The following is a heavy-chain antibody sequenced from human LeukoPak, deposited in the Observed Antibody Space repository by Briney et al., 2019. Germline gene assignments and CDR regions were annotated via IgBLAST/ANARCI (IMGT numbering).Heavy chain of an antibody. V-gene: IGHV3-30*02. CDR3: AKDRAYYMDV. Sequence: AGGSLRLSCAATGFTFSDYYMSWIRQAPGTGLEWVAFIRYDGSNKNYADSVKGRFTISRDNSKNTLYLQMNSLRAEDTAVYYCAKDRAYYMDVWGKGTTVTISS. CDR2: IRYDGSNK. J-gene: IGHJ6*03. CDR1: GFTFSDYY.